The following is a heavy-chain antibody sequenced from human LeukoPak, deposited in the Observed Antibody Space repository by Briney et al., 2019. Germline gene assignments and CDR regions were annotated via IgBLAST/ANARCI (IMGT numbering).Heavy chain of an antibody. J-gene: IGHJ4*02. Sequence: GGSLRLSCAASGFTFSSYWMSWVRQAPGKGLEWVANIKKDGSEKYYVDSVKGRFTISRDNAKKSLYLQMNSLGAEDTAVYYCARGRGHSYVWISYYFDYWGQGTLVTVSS. CDR2: IKKDGSEK. V-gene: IGHV3-7*01. CDR1: GFTFSSYW. D-gene: IGHD5-18*01. CDR3: ARGRGHSYVWISYYFDY.